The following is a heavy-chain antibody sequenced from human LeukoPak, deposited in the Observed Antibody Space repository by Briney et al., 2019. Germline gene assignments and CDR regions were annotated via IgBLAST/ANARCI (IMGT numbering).Heavy chain of an antibody. V-gene: IGHV4-30-2*01. D-gene: IGHD3-22*01. CDR2: IYHSGST. Sequence: SQTLSLTCAVSGGSISSGGYSWSWLRQPPGKGLEWIGYIYHSGSTYYNPSLKSRVTISVDRSKNQFSLKLSSVTAADTAVYYCARSVNIFYDSSGYFDYWGQGTLVTVSS. J-gene: IGHJ4*02. CDR1: GGSISSGGYS. CDR3: ARSVNIFYDSSGYFDY.